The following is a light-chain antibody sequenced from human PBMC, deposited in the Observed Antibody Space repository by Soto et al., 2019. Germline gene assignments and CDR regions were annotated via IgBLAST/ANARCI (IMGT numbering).Light chain of an antibody. CDR3: LQYNAFSQT. CDR2: DAS. J-gene: IGKJ1*01. Sequence: DIQMTQSPSTLSASVGDRVTITCRASQSIGDWLAWYQQKPGKAPKVLIYDASSLQSGVPSRFSGSGSGTAFTLTIGSLQPDDFATYYCLQYNAFSQTFGQGTKVDI. CDR1: QSIGDW. V-gene: IGKV1-5*01.